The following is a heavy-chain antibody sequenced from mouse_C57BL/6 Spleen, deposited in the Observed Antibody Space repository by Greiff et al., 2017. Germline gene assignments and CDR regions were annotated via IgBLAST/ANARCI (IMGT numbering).Heavy chain of an antibody. D-gene: IGHD1-1*01. Sequence: VQLQQSGAELVKPGASVKLSCTASGFNIKDYYMHWVKQRTEQGLEWIGRIDPEDGETKYAPKFPGKATITADTSSNTAYLQLSSLTSEDTAVYYCARWDYGSSHYFDCGGQGTTLTVSS. V-gene: IGHV14-2*01. CDR3: ARWDYGSSHYFDC. CDR2: IDPEDGET. CDR1: GFNIKDYY. J-gene: IGHJ2*01.